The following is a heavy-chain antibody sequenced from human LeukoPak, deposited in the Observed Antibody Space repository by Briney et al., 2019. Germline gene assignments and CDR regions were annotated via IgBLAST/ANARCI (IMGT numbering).Heavy chain of an antibody. CDR2: IIPIFGTA. CDR3: ARAGSRDGYSAFDY. J-gene: IGHJ4*02. Sequence: SVKVSFKASGGTFSSYAISWVRQAPGQGLEWMGGIIPIFGTANYAQKFQGRVTITADESTSTAYMELSSLRSEDTAVYYCARAGSRDGYSAFDYWGQGTLVTVFS. CDR1: GGTFSSYA. V-gene: IGHV1-69*13. D-gene: IGHD5-24*01.